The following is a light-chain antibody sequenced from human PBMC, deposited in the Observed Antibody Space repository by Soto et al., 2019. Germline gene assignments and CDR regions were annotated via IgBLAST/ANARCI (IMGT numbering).Light chain of an antibody. CDR2: DVS. J-gene: IGLJ1*01. Sequence: QSALTQPRSVSGSPGQSVTISCTGTSSDVGTYNYVSWYQQHPGKAPKVMIYDVSERPSGVPDRFSGSKSGNTASLTISGLQAEDEADHYCCSYAGSQRYVFGTGTKVTVL. V-gene: IGLV2-11*01. CDR1: SSDVGTYNY. CDR3: CSYAGSQRYV.